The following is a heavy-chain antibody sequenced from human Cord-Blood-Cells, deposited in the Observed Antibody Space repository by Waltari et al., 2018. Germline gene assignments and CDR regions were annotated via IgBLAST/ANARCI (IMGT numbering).Heavy chain of an antibody. J-gene: IGHJ3*02. V-gene: IGHV1-2*02. CDR3: ARGTELGLYAFDI. D-gene: IGHD2-8*01. CDR1: GYTFTGYY. CDR2: VNPNSGGT. Sequence: QVQLVQSGAEVKKPGASVKVSCKASGYTFTGYYMHWVRQAPGQGLEWIGWVNPNSGGTNYAQKFQGRVTMTRDTSISTAYMELSRLGADDTAVYYCARGTELGLYAFDIWGQGTMVTVSS.